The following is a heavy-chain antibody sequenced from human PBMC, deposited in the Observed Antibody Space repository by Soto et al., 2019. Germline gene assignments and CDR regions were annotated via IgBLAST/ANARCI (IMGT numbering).Heavy chain of an antibody. D-gene: IGHD2-8*01. J-gene: IGHJ4*02. CDR3: ARQVYLDY. V-gene: IGHV4-59*08. Sequence: SETLSLTCTVSGGSISSYYWSWIRQPPGKGLEWIGYIYYGGSTNYNPSLKSRVTISVDTSKNQFSLKLTSVTAADTAVYYCARQVYLDYWGQGTLVTVSS. CDR1: GGSISSYY. CDR2: IYYGGST.